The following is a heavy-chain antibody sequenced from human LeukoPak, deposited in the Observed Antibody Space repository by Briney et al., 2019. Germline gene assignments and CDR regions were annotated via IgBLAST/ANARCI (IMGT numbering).Heavy chain of an antibody. J-gene: IGHJ4*02. CDR3: ASSIAVAGTSFDY. CDR1: GYSFNAYY. Sequence: ASVKVSCKASGYSFNAYYIHWVRQAPGQGLEWVGWINADSGDSNYAQKFQGWVTMTRNTSISTVYMELSRLRSDDTAVYYCASSIAVAGTSFDYWGQGTLVTVSS. V-gene: IGHV1-2*04. CDR2: INADSGDS. D-gene: IGHD6-19*01.